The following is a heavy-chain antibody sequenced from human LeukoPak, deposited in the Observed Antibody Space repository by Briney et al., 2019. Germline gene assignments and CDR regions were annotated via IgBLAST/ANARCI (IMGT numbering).Heavy chain of an antibody. D-gene: IGHD6-13*01. CDR2: IYSGGST. V-gene: IGHV3-53*01. CDR3: ATNKYSSSSDAGVDV. Sequence: PGGSLRLSCAASGFTVSSNYMSWVRQAPGKGLEWVSVIYSGGSTYYADSVKGRFTISRDNSKNTLYLQMNSLRAEDTAVYYCATNKYSSSSDAGVDVWGQGTTVTVSS. J-gene: IGHJ6*02. CDR1: GFTVSSNY.